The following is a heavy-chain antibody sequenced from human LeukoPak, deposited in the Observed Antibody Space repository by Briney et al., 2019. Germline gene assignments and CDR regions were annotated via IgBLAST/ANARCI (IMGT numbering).Heavy chain of an antibody. CDR2: IIPIFGTA. CDR3: ARSMSGYSYGLYYYYYGMDV. D-gene: IGHD5-18*01. V-gene: IGHV1-69*13. J-gene: IGHJ6*02. CDR1: GGTFSSYA. Sequence: SVKVSCKASGGTFSSYAISWVRQAPGQGLEWMGGIIPIFGTANYAQKFQGRVTITADESTSTAYMELSSLRSEDTAVYYCARSMSGYSYGLYYYYYGMDVWGQGTTVTVSS.